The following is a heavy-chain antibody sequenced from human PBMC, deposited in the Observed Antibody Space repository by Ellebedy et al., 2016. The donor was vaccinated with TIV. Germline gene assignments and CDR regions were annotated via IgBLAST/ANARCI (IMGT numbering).Heavy chain of an antibody. CDR1: GFTFRSYD. J-gene: IGHJ4*02. CDR2: ISSSGGTI. V-gene: IGHV3-48*03. Sequence: PGGSLRLSCAASGFTFRSYDMSWVRQAPGKGREWVLYISSSGGTIYSSDSVKGRFAISRDNAKNSLYLQMNSLRAEDTALYYCARDRGGSYFDYWGQGALVTVSS. D-gene: IGHD1-26*01. CDR3: ARDRGGSYFDY.